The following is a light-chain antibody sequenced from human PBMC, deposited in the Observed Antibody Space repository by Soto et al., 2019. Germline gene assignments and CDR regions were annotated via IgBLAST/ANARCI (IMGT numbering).Light chain of an antibody. V-gene: IGKV1-5*01. CDR3: QQYNSYSRT. Sequence: DIQMTQSPSTLSASVGDRVTLTCRASQSINSWLAWYQQKPGKAPKLLIYDASTLKSGVPSRFRGSGSGTEFTLTISSLQPDDFATYYCQQYNSYSRTFGQGTKVDIK. CDR1: QSINSW. CDR2: DAS. J-gene: IGKJ1*01.